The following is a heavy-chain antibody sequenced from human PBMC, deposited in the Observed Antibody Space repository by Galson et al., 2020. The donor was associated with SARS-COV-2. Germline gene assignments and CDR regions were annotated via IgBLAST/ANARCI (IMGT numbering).Heavy chain of an antibody. J-gene: IGHJ4*02. D-gene: IGHD3-16*01. CDR1: GDSVSTNSAA. Sequence: SQTLSLTCAISGDSVSTNSAAWNWIRQSPSRGLEWLGRTYYRSKWYHDYAVSVKSRITINPDTSKNQFSLQLNSVTPKDTAVYFCARDQNFWSGLPIFDFWGQGTLVTVSS. CDR2: TYYRSKWYH. V-gene: IGHV6-1*01. CDR3: ARDQNFWSGLPIFDF.